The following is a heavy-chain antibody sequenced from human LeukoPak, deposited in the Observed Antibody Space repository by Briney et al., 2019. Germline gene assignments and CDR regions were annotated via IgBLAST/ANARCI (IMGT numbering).Heavy chain of an antibody. CDR3: AKAGASHTAMDFLFDY. V-gene: IGHV3-9*01. D-gene: IGHD5-18*01. Sequence: GRSLRLSCAASGFTFDDYAMHWVRQAPGKGLEWVSGISWNSGSIGYADSVKGRFTISRDNSMNTLYLQMSSLRVEDTAIYYCAKAGASHTAMDFLFDYWGQGTRVTVSS. CDR2: ISWNSGSI. J-gene: IGHJ4*02. CDR1: GFTFDDYA.